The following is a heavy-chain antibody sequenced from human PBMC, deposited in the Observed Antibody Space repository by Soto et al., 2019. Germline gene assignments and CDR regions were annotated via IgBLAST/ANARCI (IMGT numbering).Heavy chain of an antibody. CDR1: GFTFSRVW. CDR2: IKQEGREK. V-gene: IGHV3-7*01. CDR3: ARDYYKYYDSSGYYRSPAY. Sequence: GGSLGLSCAASGFTFSRVWMSWVRQAPGKGLEWVASIKQEGREKWYGDSVKGRFTISRDNAENTLFLQMNSLRAEDTAVYYCARDYYKYYDSSGYYRSPAYWGQGTLVTVSS. D-gene: IGHD3-22*01. J-gene: IGHJ4*02.